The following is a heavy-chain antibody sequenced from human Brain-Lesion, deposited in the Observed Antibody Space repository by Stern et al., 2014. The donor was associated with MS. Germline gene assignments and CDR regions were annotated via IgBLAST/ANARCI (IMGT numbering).Heavy chain of an antibody. CDR3: ARHDSVPRPSQLYSARDRGPGYFDY. D-gene: IGHD1-26*01. J-gene: IGHJ4*02. Sequence: QVQLVQSGPGLVKPSETLSLTCTVSGGSISSSTYYWAWIRQPPGKGLEWIGYIYYRGFTHYNPSLKSPVTISVYILQNQFSLKLSSVTAADTAIYYCARHDSVPRPSQLYSARDRGPGYFDYWGQGTLVTVSS. CDR2: IYYRGFT. V-gene: IGHV4-39*01. CDR1: GGSISSSTYY.